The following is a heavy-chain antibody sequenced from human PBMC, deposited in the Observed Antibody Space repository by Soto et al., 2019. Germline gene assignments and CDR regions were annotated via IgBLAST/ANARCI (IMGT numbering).Heavy chain of an antibody. J-gene: IGHJ6*02. V-gene: IGHV3-23*01. CDR3: AKVTKRAAAGRYEYYKYGMDV. Sequence: EVQLLESGGALEHPGGSLRLSCAAAGFAFSTYAMTWVRQAPGKGLEWVSVISGSGGSSYYAASVKGRFTISRDNSKNTLFLQMNGLRAEDTAVYYCAKVTKRAAAGRYEYYKYGMDVSGQGTTVTVSS. CDR2: ISGSGGSS. CDR1: GFAFSTYA. D-gene: IGHD6-13*01.